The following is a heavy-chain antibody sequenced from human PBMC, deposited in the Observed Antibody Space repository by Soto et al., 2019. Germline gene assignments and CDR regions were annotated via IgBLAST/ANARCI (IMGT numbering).Heavy chain of an antibody. V-gene: IGHV1-69*02. D-gene: IGHD3-16*01. CDR1: GGTFSSYT. CDR3: ARAVGRYDYINHEGYYYMDV. Sequence: QVQLVQSGAEVKKPGSSVKVSCKASGGTFSSYTISWVRQAPGQGLEWMGRIIPILGIANYAQKFQGRVTITADKSTSTAYMELSSLRSEDTAVYYWARAVGRYDYINHEGYYYMDVWGKGTTVTVSS. CDR2: IIPILGIA. J-gene: IGHJ6*03.